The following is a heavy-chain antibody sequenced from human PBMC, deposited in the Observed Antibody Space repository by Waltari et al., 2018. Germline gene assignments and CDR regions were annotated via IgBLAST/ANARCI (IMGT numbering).Heavy chain of an antibody. CDR3: ARFYGGTYYEPY. J-gene: IGHJ4*02. V-gene: IGHV4-39*01. CDR1: AGSINSINFY. CDR2: IYYTGNT. D-gene: IGHD1-26*01. Sequence: QLQLQESGPGLVKPSETLSLTCAVSAGSINSINFYWGWIRQPPEKGPEWIGSIYYTGNTYYSPSLKSRVTISVDTSKNQFSLRLSSVTAADTAVYYCARFYGGTYYEPYWGQGTLVSVSS.